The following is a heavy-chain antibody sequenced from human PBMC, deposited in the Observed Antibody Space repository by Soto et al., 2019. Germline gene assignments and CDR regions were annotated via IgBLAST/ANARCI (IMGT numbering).Heavy chain of an antibody. V-gene: IGHV3-33*01. CDR3: ARDRDYDVVTGHSDYFNGMDV. Sequence: TGGSLRLSCLASGFTISSYGMHWVRQAPGKGLEWVALIWYDGINKKYVDSVKGRFSVSRDNSKDTLYMEMSSLRAEDTAVYYCARDRDYDVVTGHSDYFNGMDVWGQGTTVTVSS. CDR2: IWYDGINK. D-gene: IGHD3-9*01. J-gene: IGHJ6*02. CDR1: GFTISSYG.